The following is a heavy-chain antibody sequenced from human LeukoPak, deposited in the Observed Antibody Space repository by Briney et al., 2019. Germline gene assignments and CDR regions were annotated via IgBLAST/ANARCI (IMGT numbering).Heavy chain of an antibody. V-gene: IGHV1-46*01. CDR2: INPSGGST. CDR3: ASEAAAGADWAYDY. CDR1: GYTFTSYG. D-gene: IGHD3-9*01. Sequence: GASVKVSCKASGYTFTSYGISWVRQAPGQGLEWMGIINPSGGSTSYAQKFQGRVTMTRDTSTSTVYMELSSLRSEDTAVYYCASEAAAGADWAYDYWGQGTLVTVSS. J-gene: IGHJ4*02.